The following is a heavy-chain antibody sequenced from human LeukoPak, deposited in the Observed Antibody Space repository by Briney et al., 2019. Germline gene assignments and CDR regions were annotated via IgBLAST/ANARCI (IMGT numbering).Heavy chain of an antibody. J-gene: IGHJ4*02. Sequence: GGSLRLSCAASGFTFSSYEMNWVRQAPGKGLEWVSYISSSGSTIYYADSVRGRFTLSRDNAKNSLYLQMNSLRVEDTAIYYCAREVAVTGTPSLDNWGQGTLVAVSS. CDR2: ISSSGSTI. CDR3: AREVAVTGTPSLDN. D-gene: IGHD6-19*01. V-gene: IGHV3-48*03. CDR1: GFTFSSYE.